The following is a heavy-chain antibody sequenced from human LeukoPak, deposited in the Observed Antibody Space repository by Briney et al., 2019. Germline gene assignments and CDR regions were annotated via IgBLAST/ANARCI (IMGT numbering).Heavy chain of an antibody. J-gene: IGHJ3*02. CDR2: IYHSGST. CDR3: ARHVEYSGSYGAFDI. Sequence: SGTLSLTCAVSGGSISSSNWWSWVRPPPGKGLEWIGEIYHSGSTNYNPSLKSRVTISVDKSKNQFSLKLSSVTAADTALYYCARHVEYSGSYGAFDIWGQGTMVTVSS. D-gene: IGHD1-26*01. CDR1: GGSISSSNW. V-gene: IGHV4-4*02.